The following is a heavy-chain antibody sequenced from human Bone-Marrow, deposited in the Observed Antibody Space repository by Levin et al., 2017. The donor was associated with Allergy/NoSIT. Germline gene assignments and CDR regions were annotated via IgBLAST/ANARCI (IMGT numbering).Heavy chain of an antibody. CDR3: TIMNGRSSQFDY. CDR1: GFTFRGSA. V-gene: IGHV3-73*01. Sequence: SGGSLRLSCAASGFTFRGSAMHWVRQASGKGLEWLGRISSEAKNFATAYAASVEGRFTVSRDDSKNTAYLLMNSLQTEDTALYYCTIMNGRSSQFDYWGQGALVTVSS. D-gene: IGHD6-6*01. CDR2: ISSEAKNFAT. J-gene: IGHJ4*02.